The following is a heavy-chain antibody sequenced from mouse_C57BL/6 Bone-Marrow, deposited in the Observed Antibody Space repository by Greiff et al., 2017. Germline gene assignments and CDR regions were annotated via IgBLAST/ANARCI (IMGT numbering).Heavy chain of an antibody. Sequence: EVQLQESGPGLVKPSQSLSLTCSVTGYSITSGYYWNWIRQFPGNKLEWMGYISYDGSNNYNPSLKNRISITRDTSKNQFFLKLNSVTTEDTATYYCAIITTVVAYYAMDYWGQGTSVTVSS. CDR2: ISYDGSN. CDR3: AIITTVVAYYAMDY. CDR1: GYSITSGYY. J-gene: IGHJ4*01. V-gene: IGHV3-6*01. D-gene: IGHD1-1*01.